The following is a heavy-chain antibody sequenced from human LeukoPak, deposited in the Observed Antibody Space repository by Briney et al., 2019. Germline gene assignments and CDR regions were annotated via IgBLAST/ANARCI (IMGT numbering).Heavy chain of an antibody. J-gene: IGHJ4*02. Sequence: PGGSLRLSCAASGFTFSSYNMNWVRQAPGKGLEWVSFISSSSSYIYYADSVKGRFTISRDNAKNSLYLQMDNLRAEDTAVYYCARDKYGSGSYSWSKRLDSWGQGTLVTVSS. CDR1: GFTFSSYN. CDR3: ARDKYGSGSYSWSKRLDS. CDR2: ISSSSSYI. D-gene: IGHD3-10*01. V-gene: IGHV3-21*01.